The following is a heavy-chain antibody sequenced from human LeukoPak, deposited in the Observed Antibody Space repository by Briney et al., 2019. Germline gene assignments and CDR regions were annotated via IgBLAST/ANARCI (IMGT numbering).Heavy chain of an antibody. Sequence: PSRSLRLSCTASGFTFSSNGMHWVRQRPPQGLVLVGIIWYDGSSKYYGDSVKSRFTTSRDNSKNTLYLQMNSLRVEDTAVYYCARPYYSNYYYYGMDVWGQGTTVTVSS. D-gene: IGHD4-11*01. V-gene: IGHV3-33*01. CDR1: GFTFSSNG. CDR3: ARPYYSNYYYYGMDV. CDR2: IWYDGSSK. J-gene: IGHJ6*02.